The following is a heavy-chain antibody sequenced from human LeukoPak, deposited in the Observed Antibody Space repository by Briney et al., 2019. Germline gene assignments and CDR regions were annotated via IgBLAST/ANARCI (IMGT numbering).Heavy chain of an antibody. CDR2: MNPNSGNT. Sequence: ASVKVSCKTSGYTFPSYDINWVRQATGQGLEWMGWMNPNSGNTGYAQKFQGRVTITRNTSITTAYMELSSLRSEDTAVYFCARGPKWSGSYYYFDSWGQGTLVTVSS. J-gene: IGHJ4*02. CDR1: GYTFPSYD. D-gene: IGHD1-26*01. CDR3: ARGPKWSGSYYYFDS. V-gene: IGHV1-8*01.